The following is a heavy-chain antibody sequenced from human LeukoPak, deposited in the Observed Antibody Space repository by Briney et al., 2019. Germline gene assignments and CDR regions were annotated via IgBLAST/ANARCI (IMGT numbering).Heavy chain of an antibody. Sequence: ASVKVSCKASGYTFTGYYMQWVRQAPGQGLEWMGRINPNSGGTNYAQKFQGRVTMTRDTSISTAYMELSRLRSDDTAVYYCARPRSMVRGGKNDAFDIWGQGTMVTVSS. CDR3: ARPRSMVRGGKNDAFDI. V-gene: IGHV1-2*06. CDR1: GYTFTGYY. J-gene: IGHJ3*02. CDR2: INPNSGGT. D-gene: IGHD3-10*01.